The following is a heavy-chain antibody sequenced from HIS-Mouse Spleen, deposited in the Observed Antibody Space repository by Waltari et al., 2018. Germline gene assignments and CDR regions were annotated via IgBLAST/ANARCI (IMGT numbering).Heavy chain of an antibody. CDR3: AREIPYSSSWYDWYFDL. CDR1: GGSIRISSYY. Sequence: QLQLQESGPGLVKPSETLSLTCTVSGGSIRISSYYGGWIRQPPGKGLEWIGSIYYSGSTYYNPSLKSRVTISVDTSKNQFSLKLSSVTAADTAVYYCAREIPYSSSWYDWYFDLWGRGTLVTVSS. CDR2: IYYSGST. D-gene: IGHD6-13*01. J-gene: IGHJ2*01. V-gene: IGHV4-39*07.